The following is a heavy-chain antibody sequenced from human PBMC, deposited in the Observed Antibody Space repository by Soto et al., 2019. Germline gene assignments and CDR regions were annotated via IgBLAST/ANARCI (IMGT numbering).Heavy chain of an antibody. Sequence: QVQLVESGGGVVQPGGSLRLSCAASGFTFSRYAQHWVRQAPGKGLEWVAVISYDGRNTYYVDSVKGRFTISRDNSKNTLSLQMNSLRSEDAGVYYCARDAYDFVWGTYRPVDYWGQGTLVTVSS. CDR2: ISYDGRNT. D-gene: IGHD3-16*02. CDR1: GFTFSRYA. J-gene: IGHJ4*02. V-gene: IGHV3-30*04. CDR3: ARDAYDFVWGTYRPVDY.